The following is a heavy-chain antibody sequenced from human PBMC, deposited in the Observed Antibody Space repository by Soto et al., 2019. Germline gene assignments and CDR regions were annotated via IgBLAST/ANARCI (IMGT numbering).Heavy chain of an antibody. CDR1: GFSLTTSGVG. V-gene: IGHV2-5*01. CDR2: IYWIDDK. D-gene: IGHD1-7*01. J-gene: IGHJ4*02. Sequence: SGPTLVNPTQTLTLTCTFSGFSLTTSGVGVGWIRQPPGKALEWLALIYWIDDKRYNPSLKSRLTITKDISTNQVVLKMTNMDPVDTATYSCAHRLPWYTGNWNYGAFDYWGQGILVTVSS. CDR3: AHRLPWYTGNWNYGAFDY.